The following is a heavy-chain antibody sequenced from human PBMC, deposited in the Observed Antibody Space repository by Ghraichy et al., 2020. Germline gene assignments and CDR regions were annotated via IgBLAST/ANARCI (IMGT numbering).Heavy chain of an antibody. J-gene: IGHJ4*02. V-gene: IGHV3-23*01. D-gene: IGHD4-23*01. CDR3: AKTTLYGGNSGYDY. CDR1: GFTFSSYA. Sequence: SLNISCTASGFTFSSYATSWVRQAPGKGLEWVSFISGTGGSTYYADSVKGRFTISRDNSKNTLYLQMNSLRVEDTAVYYCAKTTLYGGNSGYDYWGQGTQVTVSS. CDR2: ISGTGGST.